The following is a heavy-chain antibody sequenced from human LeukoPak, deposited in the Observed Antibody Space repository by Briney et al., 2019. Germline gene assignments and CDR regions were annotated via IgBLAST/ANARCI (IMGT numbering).Heavy chain of an antibody. CDR2: TYHSGST. J-gene: IGHJ5*02. CDR1: GGSLSSGGYS. V-gene: IGHV4-30-2*01. D-gene: IGHD3-10*01. CDR3: ARGMVRANWFDP. Sequence: SQTLSLTCTVSGGSLSSGGYSWSWIRQPPGKGLEWIGYTYHSGSTYYNPSLKSRVTISVDRSKNQFSLKLNSVTAADTAVYYCARGMVRANWFDPWGQGTLVTVSS.